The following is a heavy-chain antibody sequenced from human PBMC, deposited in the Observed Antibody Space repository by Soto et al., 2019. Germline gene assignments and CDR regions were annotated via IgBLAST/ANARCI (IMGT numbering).Heavy chain of an antibody. Sequence: PGGSLRLSCAASGFTFSIYAMSWVRQAPGKGLEWVSAISGSGGSTYYADSVKGRFTISRDNSKNTLYLQMNSLRAEDTAVYYCAKGADFWSGYYTWDYFDYWGQGTLVTVSS. D-gene: IGHD3-3*01. CDR1: GFTFSIYA. V-gene: IGHV3-23*01. CDR3: AKGADFWSGYYTWDYFDY. J-gene: IGHJ4*02. CDR2: ISGSGGST.